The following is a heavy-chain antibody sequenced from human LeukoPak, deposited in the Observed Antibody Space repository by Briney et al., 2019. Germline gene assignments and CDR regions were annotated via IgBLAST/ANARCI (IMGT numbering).Heavy chain of an antibody. J-gene: IGHJ4*02. CDR3: ARSNSPPYYFDY. Sequence: PGGSLRLSCAAPGFTVSSNYMSWVRQAPGKGLKWVSVFYSGGSTYYADSVKGRFTISRDNSKNTLYLQMNSLRAEDRAVYYCARSNSPPYYFDYWGQGTLVTVSS. CDR1: GFTVSSNY. CDR2: FYSGGST. D-gene: IGHD5-18*01. V-gene: IGHV3-53*01.